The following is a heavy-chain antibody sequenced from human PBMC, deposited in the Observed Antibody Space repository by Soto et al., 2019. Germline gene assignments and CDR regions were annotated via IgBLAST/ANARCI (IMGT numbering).Heavy chain of an antibody. CDR1: GFTFSSYA. Sequence: GGSLRLSCAASGFTFSSYAMSWVRQAPGKGLEWVSAISGSGGSTYYADSVKGRFTISRDNSKNTLYLQMNSLRAEDTAVYYCAKDYYYYDSSGYYAFDIWGQGTMVTVSS. CDR2: ISGSGGST. D-gene: IGHD3-22*01. J-gene: IGHJ3*02. CDR3: AKDYYYYDSSGYYAFDI. V-gene: IGHV3-23*01.